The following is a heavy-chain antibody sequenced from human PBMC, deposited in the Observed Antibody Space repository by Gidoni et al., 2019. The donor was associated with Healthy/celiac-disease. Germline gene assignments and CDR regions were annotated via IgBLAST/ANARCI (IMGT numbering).Heavy chain of an antibody. CDR3: ARGRTTVTTPYAFDI. CDR1: GFTFSSYW. Sequence: EVQLVESGGGLVKPGGSLRLSCAASGFTFSSYWMSWVRQAPGKGLEWVANIKQDGSEKYYVDSVKGRFTISRDNAKNSLYLQMNSLRAEDTAVYYCARGRTTVTTPYAFDIWGQGTMVTVSS. J-gene: IGHJ3*02. D-gene: IGHD4-17*01. V-gene: IGHV3-7*01. CDR2: IKQDGSEK.